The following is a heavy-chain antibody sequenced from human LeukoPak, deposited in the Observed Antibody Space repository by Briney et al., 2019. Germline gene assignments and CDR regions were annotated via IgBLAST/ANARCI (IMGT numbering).Heavy chain of an antibody. CDR1: GFIFTDYW. CDR3: ARGEGLGNTNGGYYSAY. J-gene: IGHJ4*02. CDR2: IKYDGIDK. V-gene: IGHV3-7*01. Sequence: RGSLRLSCAAYGFIFTDYWINCVRQAPGEGREWVAMIKYDGIDKQYLDSVKGRFTISRDNAKNSLYLQINTLRAEDTAVYHCARGEGLGNTNGGYYSAYWGQGSLVIVPS. D-gene: IGHD2-8*01.